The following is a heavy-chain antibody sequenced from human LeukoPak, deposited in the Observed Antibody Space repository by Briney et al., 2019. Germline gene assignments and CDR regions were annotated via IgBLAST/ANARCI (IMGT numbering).Heavy chain of an antibody. CDR3: ARGNPITVQTFDY. J-gene: IGHJ4*02. D-gene: IGHD5-12*01. Sequence: PSETLSLTCAVYGGSFSGYYWTWIRQPPGKGLEWIGEINHSGGTYYNPSLKSRVTIAIATSKNQFSLKLSSVTAADTAVYYCARGNPITVQTFDYWGQGTLVTVSS. CDR2: INHSGGT. V-gene: IGHV4-34*01. CDR1: GGSFSGYY.